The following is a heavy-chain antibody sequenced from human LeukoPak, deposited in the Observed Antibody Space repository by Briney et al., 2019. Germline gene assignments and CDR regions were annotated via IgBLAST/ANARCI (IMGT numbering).Heavy chain of an antibody. CDR3: ARMYSSAYYGMDV. V-gene: IGHV4-4*02. D-gene: IGHD6-19*01. CDR2: IYHSGST. CDR1: GGSISSSNW. J-gene: IGHJ6*04. Sequence: SETLSPTCAVSGGSISSSNWWSWVRQPPGKGLEWIGEIYHSGSTNYNPSLKSRVTISVDKSKNQFSLKLSSVTAADTAVYYCARMYSSAYYGMDVWGKGTTVTVSS.